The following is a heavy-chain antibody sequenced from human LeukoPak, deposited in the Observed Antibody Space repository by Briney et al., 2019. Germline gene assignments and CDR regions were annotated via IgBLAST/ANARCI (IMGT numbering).Heavy chain of an antibody. Sequence: SETLSLTCTVSGGSISSYFGSWLRQPPGKGLEWIGRIYTSGSTKYNPSLESRVTMSVDTSKNQFSLKFSSVTAADTAIYYCARDRVDDAFDIWGQGTMVTVSS. V-gene: IGHV4-4*07. CDR2: IYTSGST. CDR1: GGSISSYF. J-gene: IGHJ3*02. D-gene: IGHD5-24*01. CDR3: ARDRVDDAFDI.